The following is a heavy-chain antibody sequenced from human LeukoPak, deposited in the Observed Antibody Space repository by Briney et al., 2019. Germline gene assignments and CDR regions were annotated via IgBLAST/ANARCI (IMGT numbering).Heavy chain of an antibody. CDR3: AGEGYGDYDGDY. J-gene: IGHJ4*02. CDR1: GFTFSDYY. D-gene: IGHD4-17*01. V-gene: IGHV3-11*01. CDR2: ISNSGSTI. Sequence: GGSLRLSSAASGFTFSDYYMSWIRQAPGKGLEWVSYISNSGSTIYYADFVKGRFTISRDNAKNSLYLQMNSLRAEDTAVYYCAGEGYGDYDGDYWGQGTLVTVSS.